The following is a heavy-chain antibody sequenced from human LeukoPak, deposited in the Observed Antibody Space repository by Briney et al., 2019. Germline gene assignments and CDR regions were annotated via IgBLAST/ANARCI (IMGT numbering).Heavy chain of an antibody. Sequence: DSVKLSCKASGYSFSDNYVHWVRQAPGQGLEYIGWINPKSGDTNFSQRFKGRVTMTSDTSIRTAYMEKKKLRSDDTAVYFCARGKDDSTGHYDAFDIWGHGTMVTVSS. CDR1: GYSFSDNY. CDR3: ARGKDDSTGHYDAFDI. V-gene: IGHV1-2*02. CDR2: INPKSGDT. D-gene: IGHD3-22*01. J-gene: IGHJ3*02.